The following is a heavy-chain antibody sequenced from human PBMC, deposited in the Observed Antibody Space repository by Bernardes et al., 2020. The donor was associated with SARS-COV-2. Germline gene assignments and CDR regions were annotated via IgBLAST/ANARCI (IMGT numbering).Heavy chain of an antibody. V-gene: IGHV3-23*01. J-gene: IGHJ4*02. D-gene: IGHD3-16*01. CDR2: ITSTGAGA. Sequence: GGSLRLSCTASGFTFSNYAMSWVRQAPGKGLEWVSTITSTGAGAYYADSVKGRFTISRDNSKNTLSLQMNSLRAEDTAIYYCATWVRNFGCWGQGTLVTVSS. CDR3: ATWVRNFGC. CDR1: GFTFSNYA.